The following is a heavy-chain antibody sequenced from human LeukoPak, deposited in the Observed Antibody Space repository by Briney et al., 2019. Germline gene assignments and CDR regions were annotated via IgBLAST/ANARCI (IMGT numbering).Heavy chain of an antibody. J-gene: IGHJ4*02. CDR1: GYTFTGYY. V-gene: IGHV1-2*02. D-gene: IGHD3-22*01. CDR3: ARPRYYYLYYFDY. CDR2: INPNSGGT. Sequence: GASVKVSCKASGYTFTGYYMHWVRQAPGQGPEWMGWINPNSGGTNYSQKFQGRVTMTRDTSISTAYMELSRLRSDDTAVYYCARPRYYYLYYFDYWGQGTLVTVSS.